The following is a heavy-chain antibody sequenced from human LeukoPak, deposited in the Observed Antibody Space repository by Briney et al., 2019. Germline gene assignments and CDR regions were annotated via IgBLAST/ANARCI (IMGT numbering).Heavy chain of an antibody. CDR2: IYYSGST. V-gene: IGHV4-61*01. D-gene: IGHD3-16*01. Sequence: SETLSLTCTVSGGSVSSGSYYWSWIRQPPGKGLEWIGYIYYSGSTNYNPSLKSRVTISVDTSKNQFSLKLSSVTAADTAVYYCARGGGYGMDVWGQGTTVTVSS. CDR3: ARGGGYGMDV. CDR1: GGSVSSGSYY. J-gene: IGHJ6*02.